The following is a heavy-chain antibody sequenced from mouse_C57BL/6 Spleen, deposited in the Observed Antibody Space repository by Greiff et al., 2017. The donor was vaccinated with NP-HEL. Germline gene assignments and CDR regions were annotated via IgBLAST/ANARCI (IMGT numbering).Heavy chain of an antibody. Sequence: EVKLVESGGGLVKPGGSLKLSCAASGFTFSDYGMHWVRQAPEKGLEWVAYISSGSSTIYYADTVKGRFTISRDNAKNTLFLQMTSLRSEDTAMYYCARGNHYYAMDYWGQGTSVTVSS. V-gene: IGHV5-17*01. CDR3: ARGNHYYAMDY. D-gene: IGHD2-1*01. J-gene: IGHJ4*01. CDR1: GFTFSDYG. CDR2: ISSGSSTI.